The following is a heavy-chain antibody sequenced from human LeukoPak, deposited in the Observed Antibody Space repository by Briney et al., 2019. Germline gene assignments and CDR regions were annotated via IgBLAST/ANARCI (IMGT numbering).Heavy chain of an antibody. CDR1: GGSISSSNW. J-gene: IGHJ4*02. Sequence: PSETLSLTCAVSGGSISSSNWWSWVRQPPGKGLEWIGEIYHSGSTNYNPSLKSRVTISVDKSKNQFSLKLSSVTAADTAVYYCARDGEDGSGSSYYFDYWGQGTLVTVSS. D-gene: IGHD3-10*01. V-gene: IGHV4-4*02. CDR2: IYHSGST. CDR3: ARDGEDGSGSSYYFDY.